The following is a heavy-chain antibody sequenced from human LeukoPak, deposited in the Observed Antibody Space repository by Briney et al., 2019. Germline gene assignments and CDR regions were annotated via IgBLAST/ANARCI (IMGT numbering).Heavy chain of an antibody. V-gene: IGHV5-51*01. CDR1: GYSFTIYW. CDR3: ARRLMNSNGWTFDY. D-gene: IGHD6-19*01. Sequence: GASLKISCKGSGYSFTIYWIGWVRQMPGKGLEWMGIIYPGDSDTRYSPSFQGQVTISADRSLNTAYLQWSSLKASDAAIYYCARRLMNSNGWTFDYWGQGTLVTVSS. J-gene: IGHJ4*02. CDR2: IYPGDSDT.